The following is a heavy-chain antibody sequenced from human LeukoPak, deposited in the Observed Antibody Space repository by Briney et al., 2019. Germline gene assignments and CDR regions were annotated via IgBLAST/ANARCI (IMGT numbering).Heavy chain of an antibody. D-gene: IGHD6-13*01. CDR3: ARSSRDSSSWYMEYYFDY. CDR1: GGSFSGYY. CDR2: INHSGST. V-gene: IGHV4-34*01. Sequence: PSETLSLTCAVYGGSFSGYYWSWIRQPPGKGLEWIGEINHSGSTNYNPSLKSRVTISVDTSKNQFSLKLSSVTAADTAVYYCARSSRDSSSWYMEYYFDYWGQGTLVTVSS. J-gene: IGHJ4*02.